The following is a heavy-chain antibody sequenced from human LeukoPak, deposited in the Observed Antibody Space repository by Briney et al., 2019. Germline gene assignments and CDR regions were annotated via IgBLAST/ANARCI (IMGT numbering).Heavy chain of an antibody. CDR1: GFTLSSYA. J-gene: IGHJ4*02. Sequence: PGGSLRLSCAASGFTLSSYAMSWVRQAPGEGLEWVSASGSGGNTYYADSVKGRFTISRDNSKNTLYLQMNSLRVEDTAAYYCAGGYDDSFRGYWGQGTLVTVSS. D-gene: IGHD3-22*01. CDR2: SGSGGNT. V-gene: IGHV3-23*01. CDR3: AGGYDDSFRGY.